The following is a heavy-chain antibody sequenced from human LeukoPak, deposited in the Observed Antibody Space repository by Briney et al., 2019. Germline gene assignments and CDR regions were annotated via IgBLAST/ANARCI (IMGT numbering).Heavy chain of an antibody. D-gene: IGHD3-10*01. V-gene: IGHV3-30*02. CDR1: GFPFKNYG. J-gene: IGHJ3*02. Sequence: PGGSLRLSCAASGFPFKNYGMHWVRQAPGKGLEWVAFIEFDGSYKYLADSVQGQITISRENSKNTLYLQMNSLRLEDTAVYYCASGRGVRGVQDALDIWGQGTMVTVSS. CDR2: IEFDGSYK. CDR3: ASGRGVRGVQDALDI.